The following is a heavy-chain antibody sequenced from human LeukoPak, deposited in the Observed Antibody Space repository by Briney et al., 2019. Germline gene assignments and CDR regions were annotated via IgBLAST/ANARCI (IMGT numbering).Heavy chain of an antibody. CDR1: GFTFSSYS. V-gene: IGHV3-48*01. J-gene: IGHJ4*02. CDR3: ARGQASDFDY. Sequence: GGSLRLSCAASGFTFSSYSMNWVRQAPGKGLEGVSYISSSSTTIYYADSVKGRFTISRDTAKNSLYLQMNSLRAEDTAVYYCARGQASDFDYWGQGTLVTVSS. CDR2: ISSSSTTI.